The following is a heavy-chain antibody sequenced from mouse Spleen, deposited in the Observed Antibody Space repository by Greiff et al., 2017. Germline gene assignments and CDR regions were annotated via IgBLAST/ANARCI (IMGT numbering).Heavy chain of an antibody. V-gene: IGHV5-17*01. CDR2: ISSGSSTI. D-gene: IGHD1-1*01. Sequence: EVMLVESGGGLVKPGGSLKLSCAASGFTFSDYGMHWVRQAPEKGLEWVAYISSGSSTIYYADTVKGRFTISRDNAKNTLFLQMTSLRSEDTAMYYCARPYYYDGSSFAYWGQGTLVTVSA. CDR3: ARPYYYDGSSFAY. J-gene: IGHJ3*01. CDR1: GFTFSDYG.